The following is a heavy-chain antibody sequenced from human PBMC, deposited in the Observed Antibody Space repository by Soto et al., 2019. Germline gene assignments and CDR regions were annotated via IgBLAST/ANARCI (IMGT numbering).Heavy chain of an antibody. V-gene: IGHV3-23*01. Sequence: GGSLRLSCAASGFTFSNYAMNWVRQAPGKGLEWVSIISGNGGRTDYADSVRGRFTISRDNSKNTLYLQMNSLRAEDTAVYYFARGGTCSGGSGYPLRFDYWGQGTLVTVSS. CDR2: ISGNGGRT. D-gene: IGHD2-15*01. CDR3: ARGGTCSGGSGYPLRFDY. CDR1: GFTFSNYA. J-gene: IGHJ4*02.